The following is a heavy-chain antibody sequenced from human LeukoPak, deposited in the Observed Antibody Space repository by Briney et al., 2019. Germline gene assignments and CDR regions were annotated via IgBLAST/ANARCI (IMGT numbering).Heavy chain of an antibody. CDR3: ARTEFQTPISGLRYYYYGMDV. Sequence: PGRSLRLSCAASGFTFSSYAMHWVRQAPGKGLEWVAVISYDGSNKYYADSVKGRFTISRDNSKNTLYLQMNSLRAEVTAVYYCARTEFQTPISGLRYYYYGMDVWGKGTTVTVSS. CDR1: GFTFSSYA. V-gene: IGHV3-30*04. D-gene: IGHD3-10*01. CDR2: ISYDGSNK. J-gene: IGHJ6*04.